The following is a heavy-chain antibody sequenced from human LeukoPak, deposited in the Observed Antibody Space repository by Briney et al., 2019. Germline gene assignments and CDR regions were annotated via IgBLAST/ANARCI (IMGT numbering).Heavy chain of an antibody. CDR3: AKDSQWGKVGTKGGYFDY. J-gene: IGHJ4*02. V-gene: IGHV3-30*02. CDR1: GFTFSTYG. CDR2: IGSDDSNK. D-gene: IGHD1-26*01. Sequence: GGSLRLSCVAAGFTFSTYGMHWVRQAPGKGLEWVAKIGSDDSNKHYADSVKGRFTISRDNSKNTLYLQKNSLRAEDTAVYYCAKDSQWGKVGTKGGYFDYWGQGTLVTVSS.